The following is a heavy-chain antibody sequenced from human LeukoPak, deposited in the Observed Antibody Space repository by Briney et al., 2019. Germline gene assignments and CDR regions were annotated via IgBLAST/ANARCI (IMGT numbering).Heavy chain of an antibody. D-gene: IGHD1-26*01. CDR1: GFTFSSYG. V-gene: IGHV3-30*02. CDR2: IRYDGSNK. J-gene: IGHJ6*03. CDR3: AKAGRGEYYYYYMDV. Sequence: GGSLRLSCAASGFTFSSYGMHWVRQAPGKGLEWVAFIRYDGSNKYYADSVKGRFTISRDNSKNTLYLQMNSLRAEDTAVYYCAKAGRGEYYYYYMDVWGKGTTVTVSS.